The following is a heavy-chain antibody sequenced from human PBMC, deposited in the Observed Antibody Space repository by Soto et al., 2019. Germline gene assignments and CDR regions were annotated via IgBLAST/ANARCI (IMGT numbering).Heavy chain of an antibody. Sequence: QVQLVESGGGVVQPGRSLRLSCAASGFTFSSYGMHWVRQAPGKGLEWVAVISYDGSNKYYADSVKGRFTISRDNSKNTLYLQMNSLRAEDTAVYYCAKDQLGGYYDSSGPFDYWGQGTLFTVSS. D-gene: IGHD3-22*01. CDR3: AKDQLGGYYDSSGPFDY. CDR1: GFTFSSYG. CDR2: ISYDGSNK. J-gene: IGHJ4*02. V-gene: IGHV3-30*18.